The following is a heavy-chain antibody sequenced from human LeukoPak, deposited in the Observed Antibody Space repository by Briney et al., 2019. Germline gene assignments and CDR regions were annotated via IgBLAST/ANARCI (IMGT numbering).Heavy chain of an antibody. V-gene: IGHV5-51*01. J-gene: IGHJ5*02. CDR2: IYPGDSDT. CDR3: ARLDDFWSGNNWFDP. D-gene: IGHD3-3*01. CDR1: GYSFTSYW. Sequence: GESLKISCKGSGYSFTSYWIGWVRQMPGKGLEWMGIIYPGDSDTRYSPSFQGQVTIPADKSISTAYLQWSSLKASDTAMYYCARLDDFWSGNNWFDPWGQGTLVTVSS.